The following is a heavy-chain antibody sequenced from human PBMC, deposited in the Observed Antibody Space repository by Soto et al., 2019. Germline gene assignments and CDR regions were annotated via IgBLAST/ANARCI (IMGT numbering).Heavy chain of an antibody. V-gene: IGHV4-59*08. Sequence: QVQLQESGPGLVKPSETLSLSCTVSGGSINSYYWSWIRQSPGKRMEWIGYVHHSWGSSYNPSLQXXVXXSLVTSKSQFSLKVTSVTATDTAVYYCARQGFGPLHGLVDVWGQGTTVTVSS. J-gene: IGHJ6*02. CDR2: VHHSWGS. CDR1: GGSINSYY. D-gene: IGHD3-10*01. CDR3: ARQGFGPLHGLVDV.